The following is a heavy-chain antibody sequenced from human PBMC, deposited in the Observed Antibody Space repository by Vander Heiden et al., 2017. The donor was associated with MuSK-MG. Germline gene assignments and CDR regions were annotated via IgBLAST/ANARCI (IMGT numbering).Heavy chain of an antibody. J-gene: IGHJ6*03. V-gene: IGHV1-8*01. D-gene: IGHD2-2*01. CDR2: MKPKSGNT. CDR3: ARGVSLPPRKQGYYYYIDV. Sequence: QVQLVQSGTEVKKPGASVKVSCKASGYTFTNFDINWVRQAPGKGLEGMGWMKPKSGNTGYAHKFQGRVTMTRNTAVNTAYMELSSLTSDDTAVYYCARGVSLPPRKQGYYYYIDVWGKGTTVTVSS. CDR1: GYTFTNFD.